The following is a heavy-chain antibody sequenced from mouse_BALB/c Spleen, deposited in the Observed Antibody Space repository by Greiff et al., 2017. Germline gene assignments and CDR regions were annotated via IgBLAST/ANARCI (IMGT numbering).Heavy chain of an antibody. CDR1: GYTFTSYV. V-gene: IGHV1-14*01. Sequence: LEESGPELVKPGASVKMSCKASGYTFTSYVMHWVKQKPGQGLEWIGYINPYNDGTKYNEKFKGKATLTSDKSSSTAYMELSSLTSEDSAVYYCARSTYYYGSSPDYWGQGTTLTVSS. CDR2: INPYNDGT. CDR3: ARSTYYYGSSPDY. D-gene: IGHD1-1*01. J-gene: IGHJ2*01.